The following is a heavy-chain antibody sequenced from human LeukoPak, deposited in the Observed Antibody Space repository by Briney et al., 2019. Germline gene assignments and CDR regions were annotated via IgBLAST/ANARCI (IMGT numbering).Heavy chain of an antibody. CDR3: ARVPYSSSSRFDP. D-gene: IGHD6-13*01. V-gene: IGHV5-51*01. J-gene: IGHJ5*02. CDR2: ISPGGSDT. Sequence: GESLKISCEASGYNFNIYWIGWVRQMPGKGLEWMGIISPGGSDTRYSPSFEGQVTISADRSINTAYLQWSSLKASDTAMYYCARVPYSSSSRFDPWGQGTLVTVSS. CDR1: GYNFNIYW.